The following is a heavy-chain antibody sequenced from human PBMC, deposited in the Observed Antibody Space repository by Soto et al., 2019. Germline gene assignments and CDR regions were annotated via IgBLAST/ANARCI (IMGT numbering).Heavy chain of an antibody. V-gene: IGHV4-31*03. CDR3: AGGDVEMATISDY. CDR2: IYYSGST. D-gene: IGHD5-12*01. CDR1: GGSISSGGYY. J-gene: IGHJ4*02. Sequence: QVQLQESGPGLVKPSQTLSLTCTVSGGSISSGGYYWSWIRQHPGKGLEWIGYIYYSGSTYYNPSLISRITISVDTSNIQFSLKLSSVTAADTAAYSCAGGDVEMATISDYWGQGPLVTVSS.